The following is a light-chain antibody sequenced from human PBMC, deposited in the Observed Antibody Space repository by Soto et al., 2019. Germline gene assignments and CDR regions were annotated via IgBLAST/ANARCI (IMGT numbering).Light chain of an antibody. J-gene: IGLJ2*01. CDR3: SSYAGSNNLI. V-gene: IGLV2-8*01. CDR1: SSDVGGYDY. Sequence: QSALTQPPSASGSPGQSVTISCTGTSSDVGGYDYVSWYQQHPGKAPKLMIHGVSKRPSGVPDRFSGSKSGNTASLTVSGLQAEDEADYYCSSYAGSNNLIFGGGTKVTAL. CDR2: GVS.